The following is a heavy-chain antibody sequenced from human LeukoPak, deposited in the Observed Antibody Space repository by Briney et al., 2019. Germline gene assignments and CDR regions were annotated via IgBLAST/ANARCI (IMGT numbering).Heavy chain of an antibody. CDR3: ATHEVTVVTRSTFDY. CDR1: GFTFSSYS. Sequence: GGSLRLSCAASGFTFSSYSMNWVRQAPGKGLEWVSSISSSSSYIYYADSVKGRFTISRDNAKNSLYLQMNSLRVEDTAVYYCATHEVTVVTRSTFDYWGQGTLVTVSS. CDR2: ISSSSSYI. J-gene: IGHJ4*02. V-gene: IGHV3-21*01. D-gene: IGHD4-23*01.